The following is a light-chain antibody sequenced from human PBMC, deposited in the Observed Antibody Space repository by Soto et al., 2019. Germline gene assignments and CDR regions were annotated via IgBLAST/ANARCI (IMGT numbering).Light chain of an antibody. CDR3: SSHTSGSTRV. V-gene: IGLV2-14*01. CDR1: SSDVCGYDY. Sequence: LTQPASVSGSPGQSIAISCTGTSSDVCGYDYVSWYQQHPDKAPKLMIYEVTKRPSGVSNRFSGSKSGNTASLTISGLQPEDEADYYCSSHTSGSTRVFGSGTKVTVL. J-gene: IGLJ1*01. CDR2: EVT.